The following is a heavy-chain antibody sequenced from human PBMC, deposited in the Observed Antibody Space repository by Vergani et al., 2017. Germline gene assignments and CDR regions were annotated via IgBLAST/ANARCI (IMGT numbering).Heavy chain of an antibody. CDR2: INPNSGGT. Sequence: QVQLVQSGAEVKKPGASVKVSCKASGYTFTGYYMHWVRQAPGQGLEWMGWINPNSGGTNYAQKFQGRVTMTRDTSISTAYMGLSRLRSDDTAVYYCAGVITDYGDYGWCWFDPWGQGTLVTVSS. V-gene: IGHV1-2*02. D-gene: IGHD4-17*01. CDR1: GYTFTGYY. CDR3: AGVITDYGDYGWCWFDP. J-gene: IGHJ5*02.